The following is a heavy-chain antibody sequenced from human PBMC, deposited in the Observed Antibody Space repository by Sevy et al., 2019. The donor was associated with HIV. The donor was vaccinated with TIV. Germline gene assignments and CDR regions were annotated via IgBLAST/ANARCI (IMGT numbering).Heavy chain of an antibody. D-gene: IGHD4-4*01. J-gene: IGHJ4*02. CDR3: ARGGPRDSDSAVW. Sequence: GSVKVSCKASGYTFTGYYIHWVRQAPGQGLEWMGWISPNSRDTHYAQVFRGRVTMTSDTSLTTAYMELNGLTSDDTAIYYRARGGPRDSDSAVWWGQGALVCVSS. CDR1: GYTFTGYY. CDR2: ISPNSRDT. V-gene: IGHV1-2*02.